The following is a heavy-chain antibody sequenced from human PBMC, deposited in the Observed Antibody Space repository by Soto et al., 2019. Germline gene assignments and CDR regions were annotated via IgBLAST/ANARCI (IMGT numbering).Heavy chain of an antibody. J-gene: IGHJ2*01. V-gene: IGHV3-30*18. CDR3: AKDSGTYWYFDL. CDR1: GFTFSSYG. D-gene: IGHD3-10*01. Sequence: QVQLVESGGGVVQPGRSLRLSCAASGFTFSSYGIHWVRQAPGKGLEWVAVISYDGSNKFYADSVKGRFTISRDNSKNTLYMQMNSLRAEDTDVYSCAKDSGTYWYFDLWGRGTLVTVSS. CDR2: ISYDGSNK.